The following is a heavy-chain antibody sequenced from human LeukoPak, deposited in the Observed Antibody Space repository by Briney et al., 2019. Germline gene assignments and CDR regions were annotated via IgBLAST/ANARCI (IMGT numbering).Heavy chain of an antibody. CDR1: GGSFSGYY. CDR3: ASWYYYGSGSYSANFDY. J-gene: IGHJ4*02. D-gene: IGHD3-10*01. V-gene: IGHV4-34*01. Sequence: SETLSLTCAVYGGSFSGYYWSWIRQPPGKGLEWIGEINHSGSTNYNPSLKSRVTISVDTSKNQFSLKLSSVTAAGTAVYYCASWYYYGSGSYSANFDYWGQGTLVTVSS. CDR2: INHSGST.